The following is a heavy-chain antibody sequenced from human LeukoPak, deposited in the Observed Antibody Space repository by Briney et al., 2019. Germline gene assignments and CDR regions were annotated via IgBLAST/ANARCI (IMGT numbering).Heavy chain of an antibody. CDR1: GFTFSSYA. J-gene: IGHJ4*02. Sequence: GGSLRLSCAASGFTFSSYAMSWVRQAPGKGLEWVSAISGSGGSTYYADSVKGRFTISRDNAKNSLYLQMNSLRAEDTAVYYCARDGDSGWYGGLDYWGQGTLVTVSS. CDR2: ISGSGGST. CDR3: ARDGDSGWYGGLDY. V-gene: IGHV3-23*01. D-gene: IGHD6-19*01.